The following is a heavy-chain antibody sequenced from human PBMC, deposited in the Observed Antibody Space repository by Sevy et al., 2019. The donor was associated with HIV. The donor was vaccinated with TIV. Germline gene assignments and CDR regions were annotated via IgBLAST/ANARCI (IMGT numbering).Heavy chain of an antibody. V-gene: IGHV4-59*01. CDR1: GGFITTYY. CDR3: ARPAVGATNFDY. J-gene: IGHJ4*02. D-gene: IGHD1-26*01. Sequence: SETLSLTCTVSGGFITTYYWTWIRQPPGKGLEWIGYIYYTGTTKYNPSLKSRVTISIDPSKNQFSLNLSSVTAADTAVYYCARPAVGATNFDYWGQGTLVTVSS. CDR2: IYYTGTT.